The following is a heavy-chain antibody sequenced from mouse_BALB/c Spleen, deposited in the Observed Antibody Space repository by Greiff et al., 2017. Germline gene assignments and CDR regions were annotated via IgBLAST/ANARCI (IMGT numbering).Heavy chain of an antibody. Sequence: EVKLVESGGGLVQPGGSRKLSCAASGFTFSSFGMHWVRQAPEKGLEWVAYISSGSSTIYYADTVKGRFTISRDNPKNTLFLQMTSLRSEDTAMYYCARSGDGYAMDDWGQGTSVTVSS. CDR2: ISSGSSTI. J-gene: IGHJ4*01. V-gene: IGHV5-17*02. CDR3: ARSGDGYAMDD. D-gene: IGHD2-3*01. CDR1: GFTFSSFG.